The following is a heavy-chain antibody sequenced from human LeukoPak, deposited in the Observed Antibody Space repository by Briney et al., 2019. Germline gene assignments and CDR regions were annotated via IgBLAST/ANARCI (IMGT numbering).Heavy chain of an antibody. J-gene: IGHJ6*02. CDR2: IYYSGST. D-gene: IGHD4-11*01. CDR3: ARLSASVTTSYYYYGMDV. Sequence: SETLSLTCTVSGGSISSYYCSWIRQPPGKGLEWIGYIYYSGSTNYNPSLKSRVTISVDTSKNQFSLKLSSVTAADTAVYYCARLSASVTTSYYYYGMDVWGQGTTVTVSS. V-gene: IGHV4-59*08. CDR1: GGSISSYY.